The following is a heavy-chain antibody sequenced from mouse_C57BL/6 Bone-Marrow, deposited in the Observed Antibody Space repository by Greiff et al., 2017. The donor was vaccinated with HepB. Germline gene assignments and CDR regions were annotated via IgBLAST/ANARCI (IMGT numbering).Heavy chain of an antibody. Sequence: VKLMESGPELVKPGASVKISCKASGYAFSSSWMNWVKQRPGKGLEWIGRIYPGDGDTNYNGKFKGKATLTADKSSSTAYMQLSSLTSEDSAVYFCAREVRKLGRFAYWGQGTLVTVSA. CDR2: IYPGDGDT. V-gene: IGHV1-82*01. CDR1: GYAFSSSW. D-gene: IGHD4-1*01. J-gene: IGHJ3*01. CDR3: AREVRKLGRFAY.